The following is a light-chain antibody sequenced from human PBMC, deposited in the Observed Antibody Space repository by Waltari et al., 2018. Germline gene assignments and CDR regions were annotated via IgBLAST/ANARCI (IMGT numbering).Light chain of an antibody. J-gene: IGKJ1*01. CDR3: QQYDNLWT. CDR2: DAS. CDR1: QDISNY. V-gene: IGKV1-33*01. Sequence: IQAPSSLSASVGDRVTITCQASQDISNYLNWYQQKPGKAPKLLIYDASNLEPGVPSRFSGSGSGTDFTFTIRRLQPEDIAPYYCQQYDNLWTFGQGTKVEIK.